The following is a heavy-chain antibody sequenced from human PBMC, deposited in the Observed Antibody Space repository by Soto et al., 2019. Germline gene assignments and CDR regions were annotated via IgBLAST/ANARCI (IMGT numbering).Heavy chain of an antibody. Sequence: PGGSLRLSCAVSGFTVSTYGMHWVRQAPGKGLEWVAVISRDGGTKYYADSVKGRFTISRDNSKNTLYLQMNSLRAEDMAVYYCARTCSGGTCSFDYWGQGTLVTVSS. CDR3: ARTCSGGTCSFDY. J-gene: IGHJ4*02. CDR2: ISRDGGTK. V-gene: IGHV3-30*03. D-gene: IGHD2-15*01. CDR1: GFTVSTYG.